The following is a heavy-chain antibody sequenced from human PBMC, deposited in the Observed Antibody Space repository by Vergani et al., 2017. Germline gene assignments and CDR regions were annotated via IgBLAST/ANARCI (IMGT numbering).Heavy chain of an antibody. D-gene: IGHD1-26*01. Sequence: EVQLVESGGGLVQPGGSLRLSCAASGFTFSSYSMNWVRQAPGKGLEWVSSISSSSSYIYYADSVKGRFTISRDNAKNSLYLQMNSLRAEDTAVYYCARDRGKWELLPIDYWGQGTLVTVSS. CDR1: GFTFSSYS. J-gene: IGHJ4*02. CDR2: ISSSSSYI. V-gene: IGHV3-21*01. CDR3: ARDRGKWELLPIDY.